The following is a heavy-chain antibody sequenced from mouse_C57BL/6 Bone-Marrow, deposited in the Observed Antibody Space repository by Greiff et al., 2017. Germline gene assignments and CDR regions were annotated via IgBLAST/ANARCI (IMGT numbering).Heavy chain of an antibody. J-gene: IGHJ4*01. Sequence: VHVKQSGPELVKPGASVKISCKASGYSFTDYNMNWVKQSNGKSLEWIGVINPNYGTTSYNQKFKGKATLAVDQSSSTAYVQLNSLTSEDSAVYYCERGYDYDYAMDYWGQGTSVTVSS. CDR2: INPNYGTT. D-gene: IGHD2-4*01. CDR3: ERGYDYDYAMDY. V-gene: IGHV1-39*01. CDR1: GYSFTDYN.